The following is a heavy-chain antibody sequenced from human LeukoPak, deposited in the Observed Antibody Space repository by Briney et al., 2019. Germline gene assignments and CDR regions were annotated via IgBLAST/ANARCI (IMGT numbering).Heavy chain of an antibody. D-gene: IGHD2-21*02. J-gene: IGHJ6*03. Sequence: SVKVSCKVSGYTLTELSMHWVRQAPGQGLEWMGGIIPIFGTANYAQKFQGRVTITADESTSTAYMELSSLRSEDTAVYYCGVVVTAYYYYYYMDVWGKGTTVTISS. CDR3: GVVVTAYYYYYYMDV. CDR1: GYTLTELS. CDR2: IIPIFGTA. V-gene: IGHV1-69*13.